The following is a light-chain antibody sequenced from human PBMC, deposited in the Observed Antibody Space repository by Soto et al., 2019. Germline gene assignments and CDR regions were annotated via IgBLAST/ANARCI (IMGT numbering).Light chain of an antibody. V-gene: IGKV3-15*01. Sequence: EIVMTQSPATLSVSPGERATLSCRASQSVSSNLAWYQQKPGQAPRLLIYGASTRATGIPARFSGSGSGTEFTLTISILQCEDFAVYYCQQYNNWWTFGQGTKVDIK. CDR1: QSVSSN. J-gene: IGKJ1*01. CDR2: GAS. CDR3: QQYNNWWT.